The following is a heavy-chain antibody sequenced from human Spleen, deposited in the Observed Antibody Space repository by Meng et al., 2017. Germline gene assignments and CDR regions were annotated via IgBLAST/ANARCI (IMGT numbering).Heavy chain of an antibody. D-gene: IGHD4-17*01. J-gene: IGHJ4*02. CDR1: GGSINNDQW. V-gene: IGHV4-4*02. CDR2: IYHSGRS. Sequence: QVQLQESGPGLVKPSGTLSLTCGVSGGSINNDQWWSWVRQPPGKGLEWNGEIYHSGRSNYNPSVKSRVTMSVDKSQNHFSLKLTSVTAADTAVYYCTTLYGDSISWGQGTLVTVSS. CDR3: TTLYGDSIS.